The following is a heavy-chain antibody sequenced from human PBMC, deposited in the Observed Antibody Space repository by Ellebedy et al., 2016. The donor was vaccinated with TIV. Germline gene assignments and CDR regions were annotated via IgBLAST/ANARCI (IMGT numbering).Heavy chain of an antibody. CDR3: ARDRVTMVRGVTGFRHFQH. CDR2: INPNSGGT. D-gene: IGHD3-10*01. Sequence: ASVKVSCXASGYTFTGYYMHWVRQAPGQGLEWMGWINPNSGGTNYAQKFQGRVTMTRDTSISTAYMELSRLRSDDTAVYYCARDRVTMVRGVTGFRHFQHWGQGTLVTVSS. J-gene: IGHJ1*01. CDR1: GYTFTGYY. V-gene: IGHV1-2*02.